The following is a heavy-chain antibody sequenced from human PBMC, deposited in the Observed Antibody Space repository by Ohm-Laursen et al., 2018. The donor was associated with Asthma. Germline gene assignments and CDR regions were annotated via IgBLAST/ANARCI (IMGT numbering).Heavy chain of an antibody. CDR1: GFTFTSYG. D-gene: IGHD3-10*01. CDR2: IWFDGSNK. CDR3: ARGGYHYGSGSPENDCFDI. V-gene: IGHV3-33*01. Sequence: SLRLPCAASGFTFTSYGMHWVRQAPGKGLEWVGVIWFDGSNKDYADTVKGRFAISRDNSKNTLYLQMNSLRAEDTAVYYCARGGYHYGSGSPENDCFDIWGQGTMVTVSS. J-gene: IGHJ3*02.